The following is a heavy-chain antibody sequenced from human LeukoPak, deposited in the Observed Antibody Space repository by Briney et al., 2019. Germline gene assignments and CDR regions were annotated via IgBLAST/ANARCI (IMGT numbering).Heavy chain of an antibody. CDR3: ARGDFDFWSGLTNYYYYYYMDV. D-gene: IGHD3-3*01. Sequence: PGGSLRLSCAASGFTFSSYWMHWVRHAPGKGLVWVSRINSDGSSTSYADSVKGRFTISRDNAKNTLYLQMNSLRAEDTAVYYCARGDFDFWSGLTNYYYYYYMDVWGKGTTVTVSS. CDR2: INSDGSST. J-gene: IGHJ6*03. V-gene: IGHV3-74*01. CDR1: GFTFSSYW.